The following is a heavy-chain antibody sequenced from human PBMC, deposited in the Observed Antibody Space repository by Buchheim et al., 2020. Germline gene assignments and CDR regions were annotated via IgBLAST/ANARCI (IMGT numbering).Heavy chain of an antibody. J-gene: IGHJ4*02. CDR1: GGSISSYY. CDR3: ARESTGYDSSGYSGFFDY. Sequence: QVQLQESGPGLVKPSETLSLTCTVSGGSISSYYWSWIRQPPGKGLEWIGYIYYSGSTNYNPSLKSRVTISVDTSKNQFSLKLSSVTAADTAVYYCARESTGYDSSGYSGFFDYWGQGTL. V-gene: IGHV4-59*01. CDR2: IYYSGST. D-gene: IGHD3-22*01.